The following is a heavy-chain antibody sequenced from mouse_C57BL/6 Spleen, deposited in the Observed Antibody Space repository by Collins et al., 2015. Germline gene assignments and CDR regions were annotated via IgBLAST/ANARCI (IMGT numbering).Heavy chain of an antibody. V-gene: IGHV14-3*02. CDR1: GFNIKDTY. Sequence: EVQLQQSGAELVKPGASVKLSCTASGFNIKDTYMHWVKQRPEQGLEWIGRIDPANGNTKYDPKFQGKATITADTSSNTAYLQLSSLTSEDTAVYYCARSYYLYAMDYWGQGTSVTVSS. CDR3: ARSYYLYAMDY. J-gene: IGHJ4*01. CDR2: IDPANGNT. D-gene: IGHD2-12*01.